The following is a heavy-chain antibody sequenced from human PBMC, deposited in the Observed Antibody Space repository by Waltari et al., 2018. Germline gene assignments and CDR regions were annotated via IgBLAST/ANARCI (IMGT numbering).Heavy chain of an antibody. CDR1: EFIFSTYE. V-gene: IGHV3-48*03. J-gene: IGHJ4*02. CDR3: ARVFKQKLYFDY. CDR2: ISSIGMTT. Sequence: EVQLVESGGGSVPPGGSLRLSCAASEFIFSTYEMNWVRQAPGKGLEWISYISSIGMTTYYADSVKGRFTISRDNAKNSLYLQMDSLTAEDTAVYYCARVFKQKLYFDYWGQGTLVTVSS.